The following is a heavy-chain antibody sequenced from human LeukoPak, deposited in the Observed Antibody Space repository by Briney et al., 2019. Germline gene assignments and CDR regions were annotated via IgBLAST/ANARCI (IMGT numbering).Heavy chain of an antibody. Sequence: PSETLSLTCTVSGGSISSYYRSWIRQPPGKGLEWIGNIYYSGSTNYNPSLKSRVTISVDTSKNQFPLKLSSVTAADTAVYYCTRGSIAYYYMDVWGKGTTVTISS. J-gene: IGHJ6*03. CDR2: IYYSGST. CDR1: GGSISSYY. V-gene: IGHV4-59*01. D-gene: IGHD3-22*01. CDR3: TRGSIAYYYMDV.